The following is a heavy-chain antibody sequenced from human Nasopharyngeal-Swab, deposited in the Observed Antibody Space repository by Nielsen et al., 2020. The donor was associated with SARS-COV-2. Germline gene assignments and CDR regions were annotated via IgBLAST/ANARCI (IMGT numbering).Heavy chain of an antibody. V-gene: IGHV5-51*01. CDR3: ARHLFPRGDYYGMDV. CDR2: IYPGDSDT. Sequence: GESLKISCKGSGYSFTAYWIGWVRQMPGKGLKWMGIIYPGDSDTRYSPSFQGQVTISADKSISTAYLQWSSLKASDTAIYYCARHLFPRGDYYGMDVWGQGTTVTVSS. CDR1: GYSFTAYW. J-gene: IGHJ6*02. D-gene: IGHD2-15*01.